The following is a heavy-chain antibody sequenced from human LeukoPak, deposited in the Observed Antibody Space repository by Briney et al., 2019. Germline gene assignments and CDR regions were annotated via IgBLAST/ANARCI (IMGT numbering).Heavy chain of an antibody. Sequence: GGSLRLSCAASGFTFSSYAMNWVRQAPGKGLEWVAVISYDGSNKYYADSVKGRFTISRDNSKNTLYLQMNSLRAEDTAVYYCARHAGLSPRGAFDIWGQGTMVTVSS. V-gene: IGHV3-30-3*01. CDR2: ISYDGSNK. CDR1: GFTFSSYA. D-gene: IGHD3-16*02. J-gene: IGHJ3*02. CDR3: ARHAGLSPRGAFDI.